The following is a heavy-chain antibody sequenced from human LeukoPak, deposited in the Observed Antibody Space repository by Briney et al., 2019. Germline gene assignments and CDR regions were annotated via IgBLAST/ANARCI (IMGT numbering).Heavy chain of an antibody. CDR3: ARDHVYGCADY. D-gene: IGHD5/OR15-5a*01. J-gene: IGHJ4*02. CDR2: TT. Sequence: PGGSLRLSCAASGFTFHNYAIHWVRQAPGKGLEWVSLTTYFADSVKGRFTISRDNSKSSLFLQMNSLRTEDTALYYCARDHVYGCADYWGQGTLVTVSS. CDR1: GFTFHNYA. V-gene: IGHV3-43*02.